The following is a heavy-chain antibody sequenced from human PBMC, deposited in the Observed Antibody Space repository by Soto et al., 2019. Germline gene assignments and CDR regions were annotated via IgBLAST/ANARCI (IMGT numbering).Heavy chain of an antibody. J-gene: IGHJ4*02. CDR2: ISSSGSTI. D-gene: IGHD1-26*01. V-gene: IGHV3-11*01. CDR1: GFTFSDYY. Sequence: GGSLRLSCAASGFTFSDYYMSWIRQAPGKGLEWVSYISSSGSTIYYADSVKGRFTISRDNAKNSLYLQMNSLRAEDTAVYYCARVPREGAAKLDYWGQGTLVTVSS. CDR3: ARVPREGAAKLDY.